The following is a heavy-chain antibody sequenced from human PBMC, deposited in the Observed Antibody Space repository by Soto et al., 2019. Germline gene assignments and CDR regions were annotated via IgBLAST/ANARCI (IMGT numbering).Heavy chain of an antibody. D-gene: IGHD3-3*01. CDR2: ISGSGGST. Sequence: VWSLRLSCAPSGFTFSSDAMSLVRQAPGKGLEWVSAISGSGGSTYYADSVKGRFTISRDNSKNTLYRQMNSLRAEDTALSYCAKDRADFWRGYYPYHFESWGQGTLVSVSS. V-gene: IGHV3-23*01. CDR1: GFTFSSDA. CDR3: AKDRADFWRGYYPYHFES. J-gene: IGHJ4*02.